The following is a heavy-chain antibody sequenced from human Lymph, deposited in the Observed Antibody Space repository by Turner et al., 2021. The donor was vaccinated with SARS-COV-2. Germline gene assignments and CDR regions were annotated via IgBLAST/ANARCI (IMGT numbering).Heavy chain of an antibody. V-gene: IGHV3-30-3*01. CDR1: GFTFSSYA. CDR2: ISYDGSNE. CDR3: AREIHSSGLHFQIYYYYYYGMDV. D-gene: IGHD6-19*01. Sequence: QVQLVESGGGVVQPGRSLRLSCAASGFTFSSYAMHWVRQAPGKGLAWVAVISYDGSNEYYADSVKGRFTISRDNSKNTLYLQMNSLRAEDTAVYYCAREIHSSGLHFQIYYYYYYGMDVWGQGTTVTVSS. J-gene: IGHJ6*02.